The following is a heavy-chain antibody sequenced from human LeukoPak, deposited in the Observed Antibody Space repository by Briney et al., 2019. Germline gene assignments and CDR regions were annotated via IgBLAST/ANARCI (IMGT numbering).Heavy chain of an antibody. CDR3: AKSSTVDAAFDI. D-gene: IGHD4-23*01. CDR1: GFTFSSYA. CDR2: IGYTGDST. Sequence: GGPLRLSCAASGFTFSSYAMNWVRQAPGKGLEWVSGIGYTGDSTFYADSVKGRFTVSRDSSKNTLFLHMNSLRAEDTALYYCAKSSTVDAAFDIWGQGTMVTVSS. J-gene: IGHJ3*02. V-gene: IGHV3-23*01.